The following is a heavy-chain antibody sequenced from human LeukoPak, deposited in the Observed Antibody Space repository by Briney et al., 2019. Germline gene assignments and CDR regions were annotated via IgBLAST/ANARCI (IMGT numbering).Heavy chain of an antibody. J-gene: IGHJ3*02. CDR3: ARERGIMITLGSFGI. CDR1: GGSISSGNYY. D-gene: IGHD3-16*01. V-gene: IGHV4-61*02. CDR2: VYTSGST. Sequence: PSETLSLTCTVSGGSISSGNYYWSWIRQPAGKGLEWIGRVYTSGSTKYKPSLKSRVTISVDTSKNQFSLKLSSVTAADTAVYYCARERGIMITLGSFGIWGQGTMVTVSS.